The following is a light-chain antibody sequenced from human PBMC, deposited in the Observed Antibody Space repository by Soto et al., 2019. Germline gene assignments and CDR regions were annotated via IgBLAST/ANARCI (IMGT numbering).Light chain of an antibody. V-gene: IGLV7-46*01. CDR3: VLSYNGVRI. J-gene: IGLJ2*01. Sequence: QAVVTQEPSLTVSPGGTVTLTCDSSTGAVTNGHYPYWFQQKPGQAPTTLFYDAIGKHSWTPARSSGSLLGGKAALTLSGAQPEDEADYYCVLSYNGVRIFGGGTKVTLL. CDR2: DAI. CDR1: TGAVTNGHY.